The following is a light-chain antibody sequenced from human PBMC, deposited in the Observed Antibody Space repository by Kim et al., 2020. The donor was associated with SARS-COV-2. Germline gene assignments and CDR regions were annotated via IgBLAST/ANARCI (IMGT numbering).Light chain of an antibody. CDR2: DSS. Sequence: LSPGERATRSGRASQSISRYLAWYQQKPGQAPRLLIYDSSNRATGIPARFSGSGSGTDFTLTISSLEPEDFAVYYCQQRGAWPLTFGGGTKVDIK. CDR3: QQRGAWPLT. J-gene: IGKJ4*01. CDR1: QSISRY. V-gene: IGKV3-11*01.